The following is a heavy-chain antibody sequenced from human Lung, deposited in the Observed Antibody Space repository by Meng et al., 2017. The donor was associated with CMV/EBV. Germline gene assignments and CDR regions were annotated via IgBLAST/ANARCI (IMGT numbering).Heavy chain of an antibody. Sequence: ESARALVTLSGAASRICVSACDTSTNRNGWAWVLQPVGKGLGWIGDIPYRGCSAYHPTLKSRVSMSTGKSKNQFSLKLTSVAAADTAVYHCLRRSGGSVWGQGTLVTVSS. V-gene: IGHV4-4*02. D-gene: IGHD3-10*01. J-gene: IGHJ1*01. CDR1: CDTSTNRNG. CDR3: LRRSGGSV. CDR2: IPYRGCS.